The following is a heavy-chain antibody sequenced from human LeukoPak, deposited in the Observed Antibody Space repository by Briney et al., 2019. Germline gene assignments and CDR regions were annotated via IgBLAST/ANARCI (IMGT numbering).Heavy chain of an antibody. Sequence: SETLSLTCTVSGDSITNHYWRWIRQPPGRGLEWIGYVSHCGSTNYNPSLKSRVTISVDTSKNQLSLRLTSVTAADTAVYYCARDRATASPWFDPWGQGTLVTVSS. CDR3: ARDRATASPWFDP. V-gene: IGHV4-59*11. D-gene: IGHD5-24*01. J-gene: IGHJ5*02. CDR2: VSHCGST. CDR1: GDSITNHY.